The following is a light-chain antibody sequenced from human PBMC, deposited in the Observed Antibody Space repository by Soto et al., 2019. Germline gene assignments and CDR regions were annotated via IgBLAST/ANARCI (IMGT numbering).Light chain of an antibody. CDR3: QQRVNWPPT. Sequence: VLTQSPARLSLSPGERATLSCRAGQSVSDYLAWYQQKPGQPPRLLFFDASNRATGVPDRFSAGGSGTEFTLIISSLETEDFAVYYCQQRVNWPPTFGGGTKVEI. V-gene: IGKV3-11*01. CDR1: QSVSDY. J-gene: IGKJ4*01. CDR2: DAS.